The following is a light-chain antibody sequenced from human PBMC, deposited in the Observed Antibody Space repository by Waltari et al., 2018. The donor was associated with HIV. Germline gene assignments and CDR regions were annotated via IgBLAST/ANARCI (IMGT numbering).Light chain of an antibody. CDR2: DTS. V-gene: IGLV7-46*01. Sequence: QAVVTQEPSLTVSPGGTVTLTCVSSTGAVTSGPSPHWFQQKPGQAPRTLIHDTSNKHSWTPARFSGSLLGGKAALTLSGAQPEDEAEYYCLLSYSGARLVVFGGGTKLTVL. CDR3: LLSYSGARLVV. CDR1: TGAVTSGPS. J-gene: IGLJ2*01.